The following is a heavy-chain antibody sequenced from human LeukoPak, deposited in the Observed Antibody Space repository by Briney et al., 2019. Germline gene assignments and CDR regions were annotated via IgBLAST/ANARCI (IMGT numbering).Heavy chain of an antibody. CDR1: GFTFSSYA. V-gene: IGHV3-48*04. CDR2: ISSSSSTI. Sequence: GGSLRLSCAASGFTFSSYAMNWVRQAPGKGLEWVSYISSSSSTIYYADSVKGRFTISRDNAKNSLYLQMNSLRAEDTAVYYCARDEGPIYGDYTPRPQNFDYWGQGTLVTVSS. J-gene: IGHJ4*02. D-gene: IGHD4-17*01. CDR3: ARDEGPIYGDYTPRPQNFDY.